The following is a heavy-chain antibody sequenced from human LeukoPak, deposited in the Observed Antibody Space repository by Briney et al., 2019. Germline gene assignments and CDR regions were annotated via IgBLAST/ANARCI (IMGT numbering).Heavy chain of an antibody. CDR3: AKDVPAAYFDY. D-gene: IGHD2-2*01. V-gene: IGHV3-30-3*01. CDR2: IWFDGNNK. Sequence: PGGSLRLSCVASGFTFSTYAMHWVRQAPGKGLEWVAVIWFDGNNKYYADSVKGRFTISRDNSKNTLYLQMNSLRAEDTAVYYCAKDVPAAYFDYWGQGTLVTVSS. CDR1: GFTFSTYA. J-gene: IGHJ4*02.